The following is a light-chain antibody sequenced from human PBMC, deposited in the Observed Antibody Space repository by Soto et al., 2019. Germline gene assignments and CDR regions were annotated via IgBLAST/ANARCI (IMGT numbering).Light chain of an antibody. CDR2: GAS. J-gene: IGKJ1*01. Sequence: EILLTQSPGTLSLSPGERATLSCRASQSISSSYLAWYQQKPGQAPRLLIFGASSRATGIPDRFSGSGSGTDFTLTINRLEPEDFAVYWCQQYARSPWTFGQGTKVDIK. CDR1: QSISSSY. CDR3: QQYARSPWT. V-gene: IGKV3-20*01.